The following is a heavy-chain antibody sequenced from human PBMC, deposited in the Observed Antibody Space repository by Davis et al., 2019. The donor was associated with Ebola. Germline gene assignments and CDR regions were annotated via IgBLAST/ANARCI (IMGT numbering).Heavy chain of an antibody. J-gene: IGHJ6*02. V-gene: IGHV3-21*01. CDR3: ARNTRYSSGSDYYYYYGMDV. CDR2: ISSSSSYI. D-gene: IGHD6-19*01. Sequence: PGGSLRLSCAASGFTFSSYSMNWVRQAPGKGLEWVSSISSSSSYIYYADSVKGRFTISRDNAKNSLYLQMNSLRAEDTAVYYCARNTRYSSGSDYYYYYGMDVWGQGTTVTVSS. CDR1: GFTFSSYS.